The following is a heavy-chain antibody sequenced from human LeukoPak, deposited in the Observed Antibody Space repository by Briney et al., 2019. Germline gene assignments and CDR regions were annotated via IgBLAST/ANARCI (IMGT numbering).Heavy chain of an antibody. CDR2: ARNKANNYST. CDR3: SVSIVAVPFFDD. D-gene: IGHD1-26*01. Sequence: PGGSLRLSCAVSGFIFSDHYMNWVRQAPGKGLEWVGRARNKANNYSTEYAASVRGRFTISRDDSQNSLYLQMNSLKPEDTAVYFCSVSIVAVPFFDDWGQGTLVTVSS. V-gene: IGHV3-72*01. J-gene: IGHJ4*02. CDR1: GFIFSDHY.